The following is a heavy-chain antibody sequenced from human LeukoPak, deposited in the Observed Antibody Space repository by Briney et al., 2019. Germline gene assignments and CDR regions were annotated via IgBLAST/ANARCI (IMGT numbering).Heavy chain of an antibody. V-gene: IGHV1-69*04. CDR3: ARVSNSGWSNYYYYGMDV. D-gene: IGHD6-19*01. CDR2: IIPILGIA. CDR1: GGTFSSYA. J-gene: IGHJ6*02. Sequence: ASVKVSCKASGGTFSSYAISWVRQAPGQGLEWMGRIIPILGIANYAQKFQGRVTITADKSTSTAYMELSSLRSEDTAVYYCARVSNSGWSNYYYYGMDVWGQGTTVTVSS.